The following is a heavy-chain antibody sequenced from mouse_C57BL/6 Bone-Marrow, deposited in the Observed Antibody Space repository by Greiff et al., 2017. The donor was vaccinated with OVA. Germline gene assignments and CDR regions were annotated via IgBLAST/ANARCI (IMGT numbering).Heavy chain of an antibody. D-gene: IGHD1-3*01. CDR2: ISSGGSYT. J-gene: IGHJ4*01. V-gene: IGHV5-6*01. CDR1: GFTFSSYG. Sequence: DVHLVESGGDLVKPGGSLKLSCAASGFTFSSYGMSWVRQTPDKRLEWVATISSGGSYTYYPDSVKGRFTISRDNAKNTLYLQLSSLKSEDTARYYCARPRYLKGAMDYWGQGTSVTVSS. CDR3: ARPRYLKGAMDY.